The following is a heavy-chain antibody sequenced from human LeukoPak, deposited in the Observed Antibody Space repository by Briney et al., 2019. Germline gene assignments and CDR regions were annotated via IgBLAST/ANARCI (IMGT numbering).Heavy chain of an antibody. Sequence: PSETLSLTCTVSGGSISNYYWSWIRQPPGKGLEWIGYIYYSGSTNYNPSLKSRVTISVDTSKNQFSLKLSSVTAADTAVYYCARGKGSRYRWGFDYWGQGTLVTVSS. CDR2: IYYSGST. CDR1: GGSISNYY. D-gene: IGHD5-24*01. CDR3: ARGKGSRYRWGFDY. V-gene: IGHV4-59*01. J-gene: IGHJ4*02.